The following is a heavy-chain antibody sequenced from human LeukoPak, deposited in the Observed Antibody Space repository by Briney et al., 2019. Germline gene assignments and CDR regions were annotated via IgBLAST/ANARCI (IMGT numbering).Heavy chain of an antibody. V-gene: IGHV3-48*01. J-gene: IGHJ4*02. CDR3: AKFPSSAAGNFFDY. Sequence: GGSLRLSCAASGFTFSSHSMHWVRQAPGKGLEWISYISSGSTAMYYADSVKGRFTISRDNARNSLYLQMNSLRGDDTAVYYCAKFPSSAAGNFFDYWGQGTLVTVSS. CDR2: ISSGSTAM. CDR1: GFTFSSHS. D-gene: IGHD6-13*01.